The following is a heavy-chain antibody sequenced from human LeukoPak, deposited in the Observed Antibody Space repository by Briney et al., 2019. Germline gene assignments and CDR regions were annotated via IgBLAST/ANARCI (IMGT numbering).Heavy chain of an antibody. CDR3: AKAKYYDSSGHYFDY. Sequence: GGSLRLSCAASGFIFDDYAMHWVRPAPGKGLEWVSLISWDGGSTYYADSVKGRFTISRDNSKNSLYLQMNSLRAEDTALYYCAKAKYYDSSGHYFDYWGQGTLVTVSS. CDR1: GFIFDDYA. V-gene: IGHV3-43D*03. J-gene: IGHJ4*02. D-gene: IGHD3-22*01. CDR2: ISWDGGST.